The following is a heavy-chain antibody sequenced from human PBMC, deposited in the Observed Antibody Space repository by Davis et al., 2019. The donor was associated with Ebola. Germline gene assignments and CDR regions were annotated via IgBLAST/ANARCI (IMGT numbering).Heavy chain of an antibody. CDR2: IKSKTDGGTT. V-gene: IGHV3-15*01. CDR1: GFTFSNAW. D-gene: IGHD5-24*01. Sequence: GVSLRLSCAASGFTFSNAWMSWVRQAPGKGLEWVGRIKSKTDGGTTDYAAPVKGRFTISRDDSKNTLYLQMNSLKTEDTAVYYCTTTLGDGYNNWGWFDYWGQGTLVTVSS. J-gene: IGHJ4*02. CDR3: TTTLGDGYNNWGWFDY.